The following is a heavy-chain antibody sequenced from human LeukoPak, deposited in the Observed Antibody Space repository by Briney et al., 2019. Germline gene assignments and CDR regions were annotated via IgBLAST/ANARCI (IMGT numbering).Heavy chain of an antibody. J-gene: IGHJ4*02. CDR3: ARDSGASSWHYFDY. V-gene: IGHV4-34*01. CDR2: INHSGST. Sequence: SETLSLTCAVYGGSFSGYYWSWIRQPPGKGLEWIGEINHSGSTNYNPSLKSRVTISVDTSKNQFSLKLNSVTPEDTAVYYCARDSGASSWHYFDYWGQGTLVTVSS. CDR1: GGSFSGYY. D-gene: IGHD6-13*01.